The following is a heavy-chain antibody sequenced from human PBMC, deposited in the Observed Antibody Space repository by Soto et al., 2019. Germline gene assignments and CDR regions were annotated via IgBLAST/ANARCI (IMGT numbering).Heavy chain of an antibody. D-gene: IGHD4-4*01. Sequence: GGSLRLSCAASGFTFSNYAMSWVRQAPGKGLEWVSAISGSGGSTYYADSVKGRFTISRDNSKNTLYLQMNSLRAEDTAVYYCATWKLPPVIGYFQHWGQGTLVTSPQ. CDR2: ISGSGGST. CDR1: GFTFSNYA. V-gene: IGHV3-23*01. J-gene: IGHJ1*01. CDR3: ATWKLPPVIGYFQH.